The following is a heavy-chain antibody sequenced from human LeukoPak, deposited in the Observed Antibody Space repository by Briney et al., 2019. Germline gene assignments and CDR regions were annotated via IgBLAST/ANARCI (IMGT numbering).Heavy chain of an antibody. CDR3: ARDMGDGYNHFDY. J-gene: IGHJ4*02. CDR2: ISSSSSYL. CDR1: GFTFSSYS. Sequence: GGSLRLSCAASGFTFSSYSMNWVRQAPGKGLEWVSSISSSSSYLYYADSVKGRFTISRDNAKNSLYLQMNSLRAEDTAVYYCARDMGDGYNHFDYWGQGTLVTVSS. D-gene: IGHD5-24*01. V-gene: IGHV3-21*01.